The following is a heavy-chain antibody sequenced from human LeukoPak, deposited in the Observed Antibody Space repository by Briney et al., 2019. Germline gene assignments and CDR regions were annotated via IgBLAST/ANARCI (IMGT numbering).Heavy chain of an antibody. Sequence: GGSLRLSCVGSGFTFSSYVMHWVRQAPGKGLEWVAVISYDGSNKYYADSVKGRFTISRDNSKNTLYLQMNRLRAEDTTVYHCAREPRITMNTAAFDIWGQGTMVTVSS. J-gene: IGHJ3*02. D-gene: IGHD3-22*01. V-gene: IGHV3-30-3*01. CDR3: AREPRITMNTAAFDI. CDR1: GFTFSSYV. CDR2: ISYDGSNK.